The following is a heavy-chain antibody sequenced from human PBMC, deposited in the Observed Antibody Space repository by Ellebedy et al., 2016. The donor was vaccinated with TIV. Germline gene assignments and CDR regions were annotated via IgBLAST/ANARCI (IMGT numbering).Heavy chain of an antibody. CDR1: GGSLSGYY. J-gene: IGHJ4*02. CDR3: ARHGKSGSYSPYFDY. CDR2: IHNNGDT. Sequence: MPSETLSLTCTVSGGSLSGYYWSRIRQPPGKGLEWIAYIHNNGDTYDNPSLKSRVTISLDASKNQFSLKMSSVTATDTSPFYCARHGKSGSYSPYFDYWGQGTLVTVSP. D-gene: IGHD1-26*01. V-gene: IGHV4-59*08.